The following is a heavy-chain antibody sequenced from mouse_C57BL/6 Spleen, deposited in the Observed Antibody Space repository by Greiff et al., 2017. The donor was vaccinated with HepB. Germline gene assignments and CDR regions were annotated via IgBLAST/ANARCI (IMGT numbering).Heavy chain of an antibody. Sequence: QVQLQQSGTELVKPGASVKLSCKASGYTFTSYWMHWVKQRPGQGLEWIGNINPSNGGTNCNEKYKSKATLTVDKSSSTAYMQLSSLTSEDSAVYYCARTFYYDYSDVWGTGTTVTVSS. V-gene: IGHV1-53*01. CDR1: GYTFTSYW. CDR2: INPSNGGT. D-gene: IGHD2-4*01. CDR3: ARTFYYDYSDV. J-gene: IGHJ1*03.